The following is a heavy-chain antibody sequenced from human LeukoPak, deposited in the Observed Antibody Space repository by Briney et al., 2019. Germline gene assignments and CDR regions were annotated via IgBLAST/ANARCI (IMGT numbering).Heavy chain of an antibody. Sequence: PGGSLRLSCAASGFTFSSYAMSGVRQAPGKGLECGSAISGSGGSTYYADSVKGRFTISRDNSKNTLYLQMNSLRAEDTAVYYCAKGVVPAAIHFDYWGQGTLVTVSS. CDR3: AKGVVPAAIHFDY. V-gene: IGHV3-23*01. CDR1: GFTFSSYA. CDR2: ISGSGGST. J-gene: IGHJ4*02. D-gene: IGHD2-2*01.